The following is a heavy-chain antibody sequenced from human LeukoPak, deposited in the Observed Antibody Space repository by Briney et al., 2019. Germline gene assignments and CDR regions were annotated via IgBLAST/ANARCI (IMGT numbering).Heavy chain of an antibody. D-gene: IGHD6-25*01. CDR2: VQNRGST. V-gene: IGHV4-61*02. CDR3: ARGPGISAVGMDY. CDR1: GASVTNRSYY. Sequence: SETLSLTCTVAGASVTNRSYYWSWIRQPAGMGLEWIGRVQNRGSTSYSPSLKSRVTMSIDTSKNQFSLRLSSVTAADTAVYYCARGPGISAVGMDYWGLGTLVTVSS. J-gene: IGHJ4*02.